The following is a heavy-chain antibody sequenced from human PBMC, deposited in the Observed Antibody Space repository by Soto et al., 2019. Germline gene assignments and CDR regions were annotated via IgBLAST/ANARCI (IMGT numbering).Heavy chain of an antibody. D-gene: IGHD2-15*01. CDR1: GFTFSSYG. Sequence: GGSLRLSCAASGFTFSSYGMHWVRQAPGKGLEWVAVISYDGSNKYYADSVKGRFTMSRDNSKNTLYLQMNSLRAEDTAVYYCADGGAYCSGGSCYSAEYFRHWGQGTLVTVSS. V-gene: IGHV3-30*03. CDR2: ISYDGSNK. J-gene: IGHJ1*01. CDR3: ADGGAYCSGGSCYSAEYFRH.